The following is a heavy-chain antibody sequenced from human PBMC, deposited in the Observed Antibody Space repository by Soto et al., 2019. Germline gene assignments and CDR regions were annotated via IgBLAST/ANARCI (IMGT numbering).Heavy chain of an antibody. D-gene: IGHD1-26*01. CDR1: GFSFRSFG. CDR3: AKDRGRGSYPGGDFDH. CDR2: ISFDGSNQ. Sequence: QMQLVESGGGVVQPGRSLRLSCGASGFSFRSFGMHWVRQSPAKGLEWLAIISFDGSNQYYADSVKGQFIISGDNSKNTVYLEMNNLRPEDTAVYYCAKDRGRGSYPGGDFDHWGLGTRVTVSS. V-gene: IGHV3-30*18. J-gene: IGHJ4*02.